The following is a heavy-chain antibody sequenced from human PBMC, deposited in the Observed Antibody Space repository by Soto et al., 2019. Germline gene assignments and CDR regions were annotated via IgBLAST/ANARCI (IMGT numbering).Heavy chain of an antibody. CDR1: GYTVTNYG. Sequence: ASVKVSCMASGYTVTNYGISSLREAPGQGLEWMGWISAYNGNTNYAQKLQGRVTMTTHTSTSTAYMELRCLRSEATAGNYCARKGSGWTSAFDIWGQGTMVTVSS. V-gene: IGHV1-18*01. J-gene: IGHJ3*02. CDR3: ARKGSGWTSAFDI. CDR2: ISAYNGNT. D-gene: IGHD6-19*01.